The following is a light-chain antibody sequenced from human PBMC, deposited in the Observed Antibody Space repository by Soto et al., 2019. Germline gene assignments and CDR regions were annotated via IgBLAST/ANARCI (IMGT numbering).Light chain of an antibody. J-gene: IGLJ1*01. Sequence: QSALTQPRSVSGSPGQSVTISCTGTSSDVGGYNYVSWYQQHPGKAPKVMIYDVSKRPSGVPDRFSGSKSGNTASLTISGLQAEDEADYYCCSYAGSPYVFGPGTRSPS. CDR3: CSYAGSPYV. CDR1: SSDVGGYNY. V-gene: IGLV2-11*01. CDR2: DVS.